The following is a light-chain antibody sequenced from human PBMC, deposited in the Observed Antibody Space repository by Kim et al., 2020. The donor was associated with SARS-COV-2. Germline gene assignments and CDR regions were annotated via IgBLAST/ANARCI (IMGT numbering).Light chain of an antibody. Sequence: SPWERATLSCRASQSVNNNYLAWYYQKPGQAPRLLIYSASFRATGIPDRFSGSGSGTDFILTISRLEPEDFAVYYCQQYGSSVLTFGGGTKVDIK. CDR1: QSVNNNY. CDR2: SAS. V-gene: IGKV3-20*01. CDR3: QQYGSSVLT. J-gene: IGKJ4*01.